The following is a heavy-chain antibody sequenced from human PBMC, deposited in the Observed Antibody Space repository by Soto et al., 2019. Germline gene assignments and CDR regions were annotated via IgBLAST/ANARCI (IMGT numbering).Heavy chain of an antibody. Sequence: PTLVNPTQTLTLTCTFSGFSLSTSVMCVSWIRQPPGKALEWLALIDWGDEKYYSTSLKTRLTISKDTSKNQVVLTMTNMDPVDTATYYCARIRNTRGSGWYYFDYWGQGTLVTVSS. D-gene: IGHD6-19*01. CDR2: IDWGDEK. V-gene: IGHV2-70*01. J-gene: IGHJ4*02. CDR1: GFSLSTSVMC. CDR3: ARIRNTRGSGWYYFDY.